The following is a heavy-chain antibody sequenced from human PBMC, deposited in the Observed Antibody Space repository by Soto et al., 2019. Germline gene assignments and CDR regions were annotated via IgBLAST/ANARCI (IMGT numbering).Heavy chain of an antibody. V-gene: IGHV4-39*01. CDR1: SGSITSGGYY. CDR2: IYYSGST. J-gene: IGHJ5*02. Sequence: SETLSLTCAVPSGSITSGGYYWHWVRQRPGKGLEWIGSIYYSGSTYYNPSLKSRVTISVDTSKNQFSLKLSSVTAADTAVYYCARHQSHSSSYVDPWGQGTLVTVSS. CDR3: ARHQSHSSSYVDP. D-gene: IGHD6-13*01.